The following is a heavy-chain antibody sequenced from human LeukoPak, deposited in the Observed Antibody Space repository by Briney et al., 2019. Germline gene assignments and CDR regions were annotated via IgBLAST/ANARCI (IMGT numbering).Heavy chain of an antibody. Sequence: ASVKVSCKASGYTFTGYYMHWVRQAPGQGLEWMGRINPNSGGTNYAQKFQGRVTMTRDTSISTAYMELSRLGSDDTAVYYCARHDYGDYYAFDIWGQGTMVTVSS. V-gene: IGHV1-2*06. CDR1: GYTFTGYY. D-gene: IGHD4-17*01. J-gene: IGHJ3*02. CDR3: ARHDYGDYYAFDI. CDR2: INPNSGGT.